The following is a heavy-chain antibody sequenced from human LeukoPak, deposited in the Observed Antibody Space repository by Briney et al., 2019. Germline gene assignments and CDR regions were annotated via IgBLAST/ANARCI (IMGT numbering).Heavy chain of an antibody. D-gene: IGHD3-10*01. CDR2: IGASAGSA. V-gene: IGHV3-23*01. J-gene: IGHJ3*02. Sequence: VGSLRLSCEVSGFTFSNYAMNWVRQAPGKGLEWVSSIGASAGSAVYGDSVKGRFTISSVNAENTLYLPMNSLRADDTAIYYCAKDQRSGEYDYGWGPFDIWGQGTMVTVSS. CDR1: GFTFSNYA. CDR3: AKDQRSGEYDYGWGPFDI.